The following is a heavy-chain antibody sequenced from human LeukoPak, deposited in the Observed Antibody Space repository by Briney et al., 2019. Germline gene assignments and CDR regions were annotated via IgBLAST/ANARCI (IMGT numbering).Heavy chain of an antibody. V-gene: IGHV3-30*04. D-gene: IGHD3-10*01. CDR1: GFTFSSYA. CDR2: ISYDGSNK. J-gene: IGHJ4*02. Sequence: GGSLRLSCAASGFTFSSYAMHWVRQAPGKGLEWVAVISYDGSNKYYADSVKGRFTISRDNSKNTLYQQMNSLRAEDTAVYYCARDSGYYGSGSYYNAGDYWGQGTLVTVSS. CDR3: ARDSGYYGSGSYYNAGDY.